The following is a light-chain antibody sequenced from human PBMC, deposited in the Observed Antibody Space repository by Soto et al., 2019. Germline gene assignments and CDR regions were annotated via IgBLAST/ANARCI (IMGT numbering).Light chain of an antibody. J-gene: IGLJ1*01. V-gene: IGLV2-14*01. Sequence: QSVLTQPASVSGSPGQSITISCIGTSSDVGGYNYVSWYQQHPGKAPKLMIYDVSNRPSWVSNRFSGSKSGNTASLTISGLQAEDEADYYCSSYTSSSTLYFFGTWTKVTVL. CDR1: SSDVGGYNY. CDR2: DVS. CDR3: SSYTSSSTLYF.